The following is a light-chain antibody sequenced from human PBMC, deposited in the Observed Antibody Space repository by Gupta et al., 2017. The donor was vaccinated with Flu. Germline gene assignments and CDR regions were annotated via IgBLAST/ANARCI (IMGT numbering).Light chain of an antibody. J-gene: IGKJ5*01. V-gene: IGKV4-1*01. Sequence: SLAERATTNCKSTHTRLSDPNESNYLAWYQQKPGQPPKLLIYWASTRASGVPDRFSGSGSGTDFTLTISSLQAEDVAVYYCQQYKYTPLTFGQGTKVEIK. CDR1: HTRLSDPNESNY. CDR2: WAS. CDR3: QQYKYTPLT.